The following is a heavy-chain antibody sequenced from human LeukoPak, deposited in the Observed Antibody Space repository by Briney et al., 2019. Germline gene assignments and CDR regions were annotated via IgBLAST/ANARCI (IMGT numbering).Heavy chain of an antibody. CDR1: GGSISSGGYY. CDR2: IYYSGST. D-gene: IGHD4-17*01. CDR3: ASTPFPTVTTPYGMDV. J-gene: IGHJ6*02. Sequence: SQTLSLTCTVSGGSISSGGYYWSWIRQHSGKGLEWIGYIYYSGSTYYNPSLKSRVTISVDTSKNQFSLKLSSVTAADTAVYYCASTPFPTVTTPYGMDVWGQGTTVTVSS. V-gene: IGHV4-31*03.